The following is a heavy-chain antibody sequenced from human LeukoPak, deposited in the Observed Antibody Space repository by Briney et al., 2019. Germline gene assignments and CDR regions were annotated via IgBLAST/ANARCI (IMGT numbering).Heavy chain of an antibody. CDR2: LYYSGST. J-gene: IGHJ3*02. D-gene: IGHD3-10*01. V-gene: IGHV4-59*01. CDR1: GDSISSYY. Sequence: SETLSLTCTVSGDSISSYYWSWIRQPPGKGLEWIGYLYYSGSTNYNPSLKSRVTISVDTSKNQFSLKLSSVTAADTAVYYCAQEGRRGAFDIWGQGTMVTVSS. CDR3: AQEGRRGAFDI.